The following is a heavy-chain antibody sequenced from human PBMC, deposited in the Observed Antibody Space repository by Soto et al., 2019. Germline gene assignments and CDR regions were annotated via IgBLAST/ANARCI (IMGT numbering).Heavy chain of an antibody. D-gene: IGHD5-12*01. Sequence: QVQLVESGGGVVQPGRSLRLSCAASGFTLNRYDMYWVRQAPGKGLEWVAVTWYDGSKTYYGESVKGRFTVSRDNSKNTVYLHMDSLRAEDTAVYYCARDLNAQQEWLRSEYDHWGQGTLVTVSS. J-gene: IGHJ4*02. V-gene: IGHV3-33*01. CDR1: GFTLNRYD. CDR2: TWYDGSKT. CDR3: ARDLNAQQEWLRSEYDH.